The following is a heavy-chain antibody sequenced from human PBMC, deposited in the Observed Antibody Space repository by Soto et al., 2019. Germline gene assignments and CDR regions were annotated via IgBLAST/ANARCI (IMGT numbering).Heavy chain of an antibody. Sequence: EVQLVESGGGLVQPGRSLRLSCAASGFTFDDYAMHWVRQAPGKGLEWVSGISWNSGSIGYADSVKGRFTISRDNAKNSLYLQMNSLRAEDTALYYCAKDSVLLWFGESVYGMDVWGQGTTVTVSS. J-gene: IGHJ6*02. CDR3: AKDSVLLWFGESVYGMDV. CDR1: GFTFDDYA. D-gene: IGHD3-10*01. V-gene: IGHV3-9*01. CDR2: ISWNSGSI.